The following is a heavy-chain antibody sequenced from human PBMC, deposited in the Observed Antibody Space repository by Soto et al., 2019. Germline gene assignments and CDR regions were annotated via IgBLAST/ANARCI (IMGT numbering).Heavy chain of an antibody. CDR3: SRDKITGLFDY. J-gene: IGHJ4*02. Sequence: SETLSLTCAVYGRSFRGCYWTWIRQPPGTGLEWIGEINHSGSTNYNPSLKSRVTISVDTSKNQFSLKLTSVTAADTAVYYCSRDKITGLFDYWGQGTLVT. V-gene: IGHV4-34*01. D-gene: IGHD2-8*02. CDR1: GRSFRGCY. CDR2: INHSGST.